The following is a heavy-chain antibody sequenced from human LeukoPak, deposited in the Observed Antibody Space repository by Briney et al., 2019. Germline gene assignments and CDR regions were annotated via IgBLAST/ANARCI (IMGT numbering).Heavy chain of an antibody. D-gene: IGHD5-18*01. J-gene: IGHJ4*02. CDR2: ISSSGSTI. CDR3: AREGGGYTSGSFDY. V-gene: IGHV3-48*03. CDR1: GFTFSPYA. Sequence: GVSLRLSCAASGFTFSPYAMNWVRQAPGKGLEWVSYISSSGSTIYYEDSVKGRFTISRDNAKNSLYLQMNSLRAEDTAVYYCAREGGGYTSGSFDYWGQGTLVTVSS.